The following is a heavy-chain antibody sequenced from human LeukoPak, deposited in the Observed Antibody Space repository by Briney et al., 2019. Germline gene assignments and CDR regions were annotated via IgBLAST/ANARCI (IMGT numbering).Heavy chain of an antibody. J-gene: IGHJ5*02. CDR3: ARSASGYDA. Sequence: GGSLRLSCAASGFPFSGYWMHWVRQAPGKGLVWVSRIDDDGAGTTYADSVKGRFTTSRDNAKNTLYLQMNSLRVENTAVYYCARSASGYDAWGQGTLVAVSS. V-gene: IGHV3-74*01. CDR1: GFPFSGYW. CDR2: IDDDGAGT. D-gene: IGHD5-12*01.